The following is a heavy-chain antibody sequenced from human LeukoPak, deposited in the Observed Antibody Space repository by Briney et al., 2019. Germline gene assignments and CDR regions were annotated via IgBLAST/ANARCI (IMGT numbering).Heavy chain of an antibody. Sequence: PGGSLRLSCAASGFTFNRYNMNWVRQAPGKGLEWVSYISGSSSTIYYADSVKGRFTISRDNAKNSLYLQMNSLRAEDTAVYYCARDDDFWSGYYPLWGQGTLVTVSS. CDR1: GFTFNRYN. CDR2: ISGSSSTI. V-gene: IGHV3-48*01. J-gene: IGHJ4*02. D-gene: IGHD3-3*01. CDR3: ARDDDFWSGYYPL.